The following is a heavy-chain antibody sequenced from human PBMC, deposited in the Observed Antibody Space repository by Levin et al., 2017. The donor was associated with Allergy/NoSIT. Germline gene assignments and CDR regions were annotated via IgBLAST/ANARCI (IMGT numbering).Heavy chain of an antibody. CDR1: GFTFSSYA. J-gene: IGHJ4*02. V-gene: IGHV3-23*01. Sequence: GESLKISCAASGFTFSSYAMSWVRQAPGKGLEWVSAISGSGGSTYYADSVKGRFTISRDNSKNTLYLQMNSLRAEDTAVYYCAKDFPPVMITFGGVIGSFDYWGQGTLVTVSS. CDR3: AKDFPPVMITFGGVIGSFDY. D-gene: IGHD3-16*02. CDR2: ISGSGGST.